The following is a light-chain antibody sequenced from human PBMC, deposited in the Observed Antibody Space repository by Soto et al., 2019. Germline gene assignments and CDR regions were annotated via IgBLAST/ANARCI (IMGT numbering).Light chain of an antibody. CDR1: QSVSSS. V-gene: IGKV3-15*01. CDR2: GAS. J-gene: IGKJ1*01. Sequence: QSHGTQSLSPGERATLCCRTSQSVSSSLVWYQQKPGQAPRLLIYGASTRVTGIPARCSGSGSLTEFTLTISSLQSEDFAVYYCQQYHHWWTFGQGTKVDIK. CDR3: QQYHHWWT.